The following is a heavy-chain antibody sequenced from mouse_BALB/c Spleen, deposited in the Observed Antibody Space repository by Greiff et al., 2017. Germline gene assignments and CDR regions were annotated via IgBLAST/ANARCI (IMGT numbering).Heavy chain of an antibody. Sequence: VQLQQSGPELVKPGASVKISCKASGYAFSSSWMNWVKQRPGQGLEWIGRIYPGDGDTNYNGKFKGKATLTADKSSSTAYMQLSSLTSVDSAVYFCARMDPITTVVATRYFDVWGAGTTVTVSS. D-gene: IGHD1-1*01. V-gene: IGHV1-82*01. CDR1: GYAFSSSW. J-gene: IGHJ1*01. CDR2: IYPGDGDT. CDR3: ARMDPITTVVATRYFDV.